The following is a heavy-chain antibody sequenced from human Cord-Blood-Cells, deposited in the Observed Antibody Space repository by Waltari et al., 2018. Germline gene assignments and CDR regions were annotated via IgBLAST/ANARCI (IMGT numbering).Heavy chain of an antibody. Sequence: QVQLVQSGAEVKKTGASVKVSCTASGYTFPSYDITWVRQATGQGLEWMGWMNPNSGNTGYAQKFQGRVTITRNTSISTAYMELSSLRSEDTAVYYCARDYSNWFDPWGQGTLVTVSS. J-gene: IGHJ5*02. CDR1: GYTFPSYD. D-gene: IGHD4-4*01. CDR3: ARDYSNWFDP. CDR2: MNPNSGNT. V-gene: IGHV1-8*03.